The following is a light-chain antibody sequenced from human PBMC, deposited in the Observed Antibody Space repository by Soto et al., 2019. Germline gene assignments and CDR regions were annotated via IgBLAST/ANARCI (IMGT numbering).Light chain of an antibody. Sequence: DIQMTQSPSTLSASVGDRVTITCRASQSISSWLAWYQQKPGKAPKLLIYDASSLESGVPSRFSGSGSGIEFTLTISSLQPDDFATYYGQQYNSYFTWTFGQGTKVEIK. CDR1: QSISSW. V-gene: IGKV1-5*01. CDR3: QQYNSYFTWT. CDR2: DAS. J-gene: IGKJ1*01.